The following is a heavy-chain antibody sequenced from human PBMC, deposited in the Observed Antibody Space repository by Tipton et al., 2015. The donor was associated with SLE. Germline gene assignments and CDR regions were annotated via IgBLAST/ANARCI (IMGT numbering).Heavy chain of an antibody. D-gene: IGHD4-17*01. CDR1: GASISGSSW. CDR3: ARVETTVSRPDY. Sequence: LSLTCAVSGASISGSSWWSWVRQPPGKGLEWIGEIYHSGSTTYTNYNPSLKRRVTISVDNSKNQFSLNLNSVTAADTAVYYCARVETTVSRPDYWGQGTLVTVSS. CDR2: IYHSGSTTYT. V-gene: IGHV4-4*02. J-gene: IGHJ4*02.